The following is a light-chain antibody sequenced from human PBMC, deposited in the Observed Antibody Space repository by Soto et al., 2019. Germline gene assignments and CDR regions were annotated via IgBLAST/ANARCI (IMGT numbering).Light chain of an antibody. J-gene: IGLJ2*01. CDR1: SSDVGGYNY. CDR2: DVG. CDR3: SSYTSGSTPVV. Sequence: QSALTQPASVSGSPGQSITISCTGTSSDVGGYNYVSWYQQHPGKVPKLMIYDVGNRPSGVSNRFSGSKSGNTASLTISGLQADDEADYYCSSYTSGSTPVVFGGGTKVTVL. V-gene: IGLV2-14*01.